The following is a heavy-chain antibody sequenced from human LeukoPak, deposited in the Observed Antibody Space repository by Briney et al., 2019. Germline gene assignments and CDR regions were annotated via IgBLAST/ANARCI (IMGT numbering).Heavy chain of an antibody. J-gene: IGHJ4*02. CDR3: ARGGTIRFDY. CDR1: GGSISNYY. V-gene: IGHV4-59*01. Sequence: SETLSLTCPVSGGSISNYYYWTWIRQPPGKGLEWIGYVYYTGSTNFNPSLKSRVTMSLDTSRNQFSLKLTSLTAADTAVYYCARGGTIRFDYWGQGTLVTVSS. CDR2: VYYTGST. D-gene: IGHD3-3*01.